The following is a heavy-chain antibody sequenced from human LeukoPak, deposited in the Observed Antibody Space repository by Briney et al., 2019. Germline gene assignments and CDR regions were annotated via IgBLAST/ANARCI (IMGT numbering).Heavy chain of an antibody. CDR1: GGSISRYY. D-gene: IGHD3-16*01. J-gene: IGHJ5*02. CDR2: IYYSGST. V-gene: IGHV4-59*01. Sequence: PSETLSLTCTVSGGSISRYYWSWIRQPPGTGLEWIGYIYYSGSTNYNPSLKCRVTISVDTSKNQFSLKLSSVTAADTAVYYCARVKEGVLPNWFDPWGQGTLVTVSS. CDR3: ARVKEGVLPNWFDP.